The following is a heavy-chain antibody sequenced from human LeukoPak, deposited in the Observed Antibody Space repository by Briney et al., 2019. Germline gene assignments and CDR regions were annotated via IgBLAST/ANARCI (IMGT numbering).Heavy chain of an antibody. V-gene: IGHV3-30*02. CDR2: MRYDGSNK. J-gene: IGHJ3*02. Sequence: GGSLRLSCAASGFTFSSYGMHWVRQAPGKGLEWVAFMRYDGSNKYYADSVKGRFTISRDNSKNTLYLQMNSLRAEDTAVYYCAKDHFWAFDIWGQGTMVTVSS. CDR3: AKDHFWAFDI. CDR1: GFTFSSYG. D-gene: IGHD3-3*02.